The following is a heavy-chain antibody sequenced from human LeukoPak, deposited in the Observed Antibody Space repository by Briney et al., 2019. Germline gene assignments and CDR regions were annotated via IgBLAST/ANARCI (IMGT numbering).Heavy chain of an antibody. V-gene: IGHV1-69*05. CDR1: GGTFSSYA. CDR2: IIPIFGIT. CDR3: ATNFKTVAANWFDP. D-gene: IGHD6-19*01. J-gene: IGHJ5*02. Sequence: ASVKVSCKASGGTFSSYAVSWMRQARGQGLEWMGRIIPIFGITNYAQKFQGRVTITTDESTSTAYMELSSLRSEDTAVYYCATNFKTVAANWFDPWGQGTLLTVSS.